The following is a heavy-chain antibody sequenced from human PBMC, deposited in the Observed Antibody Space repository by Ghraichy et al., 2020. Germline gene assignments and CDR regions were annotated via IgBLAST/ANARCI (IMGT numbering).Heavy chain of an antibody. CDR2: ISGSGGST. CDR1: GFTFSSYA. Sequence: GGSLRLSCAASGFTFSSYAMSWVRQAPGKGLEWVSAISGSGGSTYYEDTVKGRFTISRDNSVNTLYLKMNSLRAEDTAVYYCAKAGGYDYYYYYGMDVWGQGTTVTVSS. J-gene: IGHJ6*02. V-gene: IGHV3-23*01. CDR3: AKAGGYDYYYYYGMDV. D-gene: IGHD5-12*01.